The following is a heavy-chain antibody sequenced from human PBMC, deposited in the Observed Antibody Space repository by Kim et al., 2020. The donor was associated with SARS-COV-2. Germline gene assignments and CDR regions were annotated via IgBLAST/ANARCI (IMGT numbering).Heavy chain of an antibody. Sequence: GGSLRLPCVASGFTFSHYRMNWVRQAPGKGLEWVSSISGSSTYIYYGDSVKGRFTISRDNANGSLYLEMNSLGAEDTAVYFCARASSVNAPFNYGLDVWG. D-gene: IGHD1-1*01. CDR1: GFTFSHYR. CDR2: ISGSSTYI. V-gene: IGHV3-21*04. CDR3: ARASSVNAPFNYGLDV. J-gene: IGHJ6*01.